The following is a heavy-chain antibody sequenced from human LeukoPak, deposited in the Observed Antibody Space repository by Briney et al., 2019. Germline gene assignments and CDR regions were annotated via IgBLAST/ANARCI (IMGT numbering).Heavy chain of an antibody. D-gene: IGHD2/OR15-2a*01. CDR3: ARPILGGTYLRGAFDI. CDR2: IFPGDSDT. Sequence: GESLKISCKGSGYSFPSYWIGWVRQMPGKGLEWMGIIFPGDSDTGYSPSFQGQVTISADKSISTAYLQWSSLKASDTAMYYCARPILGGTYLRGAFDIWGQGTMVTVSS. J-gene: IGHJ3*02. V-gene: IGHV5-51*01. CDR1: GYSFPSYW.